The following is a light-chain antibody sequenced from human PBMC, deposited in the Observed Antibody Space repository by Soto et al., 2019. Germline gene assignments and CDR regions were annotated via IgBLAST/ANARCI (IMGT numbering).Light chain of an antibody. V-gene: IGKV2D-29*01. CDR3: MQAIQVPYT. CDR2: GAS. Sequence: DIVMNQTPLSLSVTPGQPASIPCKSSQSLLHSDGKTYLFWYLQRPGQPPQPLIYGASNRFSGVPDRISGSGSGTDFTLKISRVEAEYVGVYYCMQAIQVPYTLGQGTKLEIK. CDR1: QSLLHSDGKTY. J-gene: IGKJ2*01.